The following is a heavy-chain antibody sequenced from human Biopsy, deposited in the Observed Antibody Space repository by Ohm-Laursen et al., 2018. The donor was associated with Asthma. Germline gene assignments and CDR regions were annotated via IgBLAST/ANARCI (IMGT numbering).Heavy chain of an antibody. CDR1: GFTFSSYA. Sequence: SLRLSCAASGFTFSSYAMSWVRQAPGKGLEWVSAISGSGGSTYYADSVKGRFTISRDNAENSLYLQMNSLRAEDTAVYYCTRREYSDSRISPLDLWGHGTMVTVSS. CDR2: ISGSGGST. D-gene: IGHD3-22*01. CDR3: TRREYSDSRISPLDL. V-gene: IGHV3-23*01. J-gene: IGHJ3*01.